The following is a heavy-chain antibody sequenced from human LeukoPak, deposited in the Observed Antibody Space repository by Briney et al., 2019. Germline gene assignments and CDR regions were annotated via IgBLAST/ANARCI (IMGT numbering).Heavy chain of an antibody. V-gene: IGHV3-23*01. Sequence: SGGSRRLSCAASGFTFSSHAMNWVRQAPGKGREWVSSIDEGDGTTHYADSVKGRFTISRDDSKNKLYLQLNSLRVEDTAVYYCAKQWLVGSWGQGTLVTVSS. J-gene: IGHJ4*02. CDR3: AKQWLVGS. D-gene: IGHD6-19*01. CDR2: IDEGDGTT. CDR1: GFTFSSHA.